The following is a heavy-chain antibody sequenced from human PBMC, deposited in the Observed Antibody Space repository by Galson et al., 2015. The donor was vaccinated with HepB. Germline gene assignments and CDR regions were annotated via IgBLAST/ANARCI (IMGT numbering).Heavy chain of an antibody. V-gene: IGHV3-11*06. D-gene: IGHD6-19*01. CDR3: ASHVTRAVAGSDGDY. Sequence: SLRLSCAASGFAFSDYYMSWIRQAPGKGLEWVSYISSSSSYTNYADSVKGRFTISRDNAKNSLYLQMNSLRAEDTAVYYCASHVTRAVAGSDGDYWGQGTLVTVSS. CDR1: GFAFSDYY. J-gene: IGHJ4*02. CDR2: ISSSSSYT.